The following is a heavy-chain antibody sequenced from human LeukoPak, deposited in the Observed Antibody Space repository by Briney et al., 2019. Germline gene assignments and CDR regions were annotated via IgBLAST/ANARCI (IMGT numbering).Heavy chain of an antibody. D-gene: IGHD1-26*01. CDR2: LWYDGSNK. CDR1: GFTFSSYG. J-gene: IGHJ4*02. Sequence: PGGSLRVSSAASGFTFSSYGMYRVPPGPGKGLGWVAVLWYDGSNKYYADSVKGRFTISRDNSKNTLYLQMNSLRAEDTAVYYCARDRSIVGARPTPSLAYWGQGTLVTVSS. V-gene: IGHV3-33*01. CDR3: ARDRSIVGARPTPSLAY.